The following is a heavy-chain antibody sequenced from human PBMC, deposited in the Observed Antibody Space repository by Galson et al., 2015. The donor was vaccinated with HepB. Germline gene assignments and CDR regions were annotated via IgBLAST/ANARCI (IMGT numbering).Heavy chain of an antibody. Sequence: LRLSCAASGFTFSSYDMHWVRQATGKGLEWVSAIGTAGDTYYPGSVKGRFTISRENAKNSLYLQMNSLRAGDTAVYYCARGRKPRVRFGVVTSAFDIWGQGTMVTVSS. CDR2: IGTAGDT. D-gene: IGHD3-3*01. CDR1: GFTFSSYD. V-gene: IGHV3-13*01. CDR3: ARGRKPRVRFGVVTSAFDI. J-gene: IGHJ3*02.